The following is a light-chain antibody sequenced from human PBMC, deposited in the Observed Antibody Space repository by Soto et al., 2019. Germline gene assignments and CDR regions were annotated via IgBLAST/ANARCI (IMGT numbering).Light chain of an antibody. V-gene: IGKV3-20*01. J-gene: IGKJ4*01. CDR3: QQYDSSPLT. CDR1: QSVSSSY. Sequence: EIVLTQSPGTLSLSPGERATLSCRASQSVSSSYLAWYQQKPGQAPRLLIYGASSRATGIPDRFSGSGSGTGFTFTISRLEPEDFAVYYCQQYDSSPLTFGGGTKVEIK. CDR2: GAS.